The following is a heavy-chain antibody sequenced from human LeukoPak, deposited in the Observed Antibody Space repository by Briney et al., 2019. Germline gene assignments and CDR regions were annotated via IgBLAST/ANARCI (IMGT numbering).Heavy chain of an antibody. J-gene: IGHJ4*02. CDR1: GFTFSNYW. D-gene: IGHD5-12*01. V-gene: IGHV3-7*01. Sequence: GGSLRLSCAASGFTFSNYWMSWVRQAPGKGLERVAHINQDGSEEHYMDSVKARFIISRDNAKNSLSLQMGSLRAEDTAVYYCVRHGGVSGYDLLDYWGQGTLVTVSS. CDR3: VRHGGVSGYDLLDY. CDR2: INQDGSEE.